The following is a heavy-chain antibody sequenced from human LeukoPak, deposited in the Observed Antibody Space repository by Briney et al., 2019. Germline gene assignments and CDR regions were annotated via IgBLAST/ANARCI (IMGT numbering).Heavy chain of an antibody. D-gene: IGHD3-3*01. J-gene: IGHJ4*02. CDR3: ARGPSVLRFLEWLPLDY. V-gene: IGHV4-34*01. CDR1: GGSFSGYY. Sequence: PSETLSLTCAVYGGSFSGYYWSWIRQPPGKGLEWIGEINHSGSTNYNPSLKSRVTISVDTSKNQFSLKLSSVTAADTAVYYCARGPSVLRFLEWLPLDYWGQGTLVTVSS. CDR2: INHSGST.